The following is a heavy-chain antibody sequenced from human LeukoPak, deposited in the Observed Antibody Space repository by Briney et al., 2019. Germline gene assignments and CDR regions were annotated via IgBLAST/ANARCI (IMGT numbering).Heavy chain of an antibody. CDR1: GLTFSSYW. V-gene: IGHV3-7*01. CDR2: IRQDGSER. CDR3: ARRTGSYFDSTGYPDY. D-gene: IGHD3-22*01. J-gene: IGHJ4*02. Sequence: GGSLRLSCAASGLTFSSYWMSWVRQAPGKGLEWVADIRQDGSERYYVDSVKGRFTISRDNAKNSLYLQMNSLRAEDTAVYYCARRTGSYFDSTGYPDYWGQGTLVTVSS.